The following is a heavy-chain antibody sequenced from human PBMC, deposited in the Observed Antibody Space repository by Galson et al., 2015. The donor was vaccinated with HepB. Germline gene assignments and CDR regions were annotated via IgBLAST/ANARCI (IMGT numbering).Heavy chain of an antibody. D-gene: IGHD2-2*01. CDR1: GFTFRGSG. CDR2: IWHDGRNK. Sequence: SLRLSCAASGFTFRGSGMHWVRQAPGEGLEWVAVIWHDGRNKYYADSVQGRFTISRDSSQSTLYLQMNSLRADHTAVYYCARADCSSTSCFYDYGMDIWRQGTPVTVS. CDR3: ARADCSSTSCFYDYGMDI. V-gene: IGHV3-33*01. J-gene: IGHJ6*02.